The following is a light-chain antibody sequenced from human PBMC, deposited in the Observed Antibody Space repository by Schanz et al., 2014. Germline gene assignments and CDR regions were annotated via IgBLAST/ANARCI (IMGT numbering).Light chain of an antibody. V-gene: IGLV2-11*01. CDR2: DVS. J-gene: IGLJ1*01. CDR3: CSYAGSYYV. Sequence: QSALTQPRSVSGSPGQSVTISCTGTSSDVGNYNYVSWYQRHPGKAPKLIIYDVSKRPSGVPDRFSGSKSGNTASLTISGLQAEDEADYYCCSYAGSYYVFGTGTKLTVL. CDR1: SSDVGNYNY.